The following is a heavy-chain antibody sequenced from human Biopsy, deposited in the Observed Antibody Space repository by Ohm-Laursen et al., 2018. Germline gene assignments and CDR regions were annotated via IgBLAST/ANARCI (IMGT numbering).Heavy chain of an antibody. CDR3: ARLYRLDDYWNDDPPDAFDV. CDR1: GGSISSDY. Sequence: GTLSLTCTVSGGSISSDYWSWIRQPPGKGLEWIGYISNRGSTNYNPSLRGRVTISVDTSKKQFSLKLTSVISADTAVFFCARLYRLDDYWNDDPPDAFDVWDQGTMVTVSS. D-gene: IGHD3-3*01. CDR2: ISNRGST. J-gene: IGHJ3*01. V-gene: IGHV4-59*01.